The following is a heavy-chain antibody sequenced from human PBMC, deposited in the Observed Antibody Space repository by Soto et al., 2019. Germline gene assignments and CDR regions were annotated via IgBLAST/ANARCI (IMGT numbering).Heavy chain of an antibody. CDR3: ARALTPGMVYYYYGMDV. CDR2: IIPIFGTA. J-gene: IGHJ6*02. CDR1: GGTFSSYA. V-gene: IGHV1-69*01. Sequence: QVQLVQSGAEVKKPGSSVKVSCKASGGTFSSYAISWVRQAPGQGLEWMGGIIPIFGTANYAQKFQGRVTITADESTSTAYMELSSLSSEDTAVYYCARALTPGMVYYYYGMDVWGQGTTVTVSS. D-gene: IGHD3-10*01.